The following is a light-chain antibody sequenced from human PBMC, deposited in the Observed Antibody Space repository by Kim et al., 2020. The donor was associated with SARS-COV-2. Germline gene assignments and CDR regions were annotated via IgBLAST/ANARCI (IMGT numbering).Light chain of an antibody. Sequence: LSPGERATLSCRASQSVSSSYLAWYQQKPGQAPRLLIYGASSRATGIPDRFSGSGSGTDFTLTISRLEPEDFAVYYCQQYGSSPLTFGQGTKLEI. CDR2: GAS. J-gene: IGKJ2*01. CDR3: QQYGSSPLT. CDR1: QSVSSSY. V-gene: IGKV3-20*01.